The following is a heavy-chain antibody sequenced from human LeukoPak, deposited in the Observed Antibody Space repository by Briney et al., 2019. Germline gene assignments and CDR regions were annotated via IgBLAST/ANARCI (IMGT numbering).Heavy chain of an antibody. D-gene: IGHD3-3*01. CDR2: INPSGGST. V-gene: IGHV1-46*01. CDR1: GYTFTSYY. J-gene: IGHJ4*02. Sequence: GASVKVSCKASGYTFTSYYMHWVRQAPGQGLGWMGIINPSGGSTSYAQKFQGRVTMTRDTSTSTVYMELSSLRSEDTAVYYCARGLGGLAYYDFWSGHFDYWGQGTLVTVSS. CDR3: ARGLGGLAYYDFWSGHFDY.